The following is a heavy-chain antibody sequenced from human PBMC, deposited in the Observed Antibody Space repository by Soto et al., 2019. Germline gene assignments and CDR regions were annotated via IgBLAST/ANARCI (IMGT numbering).Heavy chain of an antibody. CDR3: ARDLGATPWFDP. V-gene: IGHV1-8*01. CDR2: LNPGRGVT. CDR1: GYTFTSFD. Sequence: QVQLIQSGPEVRKPGASVKVSCKASGYTFTSFDINWVRRAAGQGLEWMGWLNPGRGVTGYAQKFQGRLSPTASTSISTAYMELSGLTSDDTAIYYCARDLGATPWFDPWGQGTLITVSS. J-gene: IGHJ5*02. D-gene: IGHD1-26*01.